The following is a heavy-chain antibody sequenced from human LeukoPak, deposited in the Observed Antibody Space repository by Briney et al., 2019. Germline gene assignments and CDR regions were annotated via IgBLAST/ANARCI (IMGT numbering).Heavy chain of an antibody. D-gene: IGHD1-26*01. V-gene: IGHV3-7*01. J-gene: IGHJ6*03. Sequence: GGSLRLSCAASGFTFSNNWMSWVRQAPGKGLEWVANIKQDGSDKYYVDSVKGRFTISRDNAKNSLYLQMDSLGPEDTAVYYCARDPYSGNYGNDYYYYMDVWGKGTTVTISS. CDR1: GFTFSNNW. CDR3: ARDPYSGNYGNDYYYYMDV. CDR2: IKQDGSDK.